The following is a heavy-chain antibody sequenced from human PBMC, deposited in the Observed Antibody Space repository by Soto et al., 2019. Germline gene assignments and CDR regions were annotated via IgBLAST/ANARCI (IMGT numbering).Heavy chain of an antibody. CDR1: GGCISSYY. J-gene: IGHJ5*02. Sequence: SETLSLTCTVSGGCISSYYWSWIRQPPGKGLEGIGYIYYSGSTNYNPSLKSRVTISVDTSKNQFSLKLSSVTAADTAVYYCAREIGDYIWGSYRSQNWFDPWGQGTLVTVSS. V-gene: IGHV4-59*01. CDR2: IYYSGST. CDR3: AREIGDYIWGSYRSQNWFDP. D-gene: IGHD3-16*02.